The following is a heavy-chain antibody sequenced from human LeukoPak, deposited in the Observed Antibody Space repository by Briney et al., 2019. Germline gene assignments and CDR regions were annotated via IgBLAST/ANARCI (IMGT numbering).Heavy chain of an antibody. CDR1: AYTFTGYY. CDR3: AREEVIAAAGPTLDY. J-gene: IGHJ4*02. V-gene: IGHV1-2*02. D-gene: IGHD6-13*01. Sequence: ASVKGSCKASAYTFTGYYMHWVRQAPGQGLEWMGWINPDSGGTNYAQKFQGRVTMTRDTSISTAYMEVSRLRSDDTAVYYCAREEVIAAAGPTLDYWGQGALVTVSS. CDR2: INPDSGGT.